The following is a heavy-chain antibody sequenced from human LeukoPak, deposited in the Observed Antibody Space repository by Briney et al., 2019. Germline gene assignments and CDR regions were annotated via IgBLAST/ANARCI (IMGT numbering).Heavy chain of an antibody. CDR1: GFTFSSYA. CDR3: AKDPLEVVVPAAISDY. Sequence: GGSLRLSCAASGFTFSSYAMSWVRQAPGKGLEWVSAISGSGGNTYYADSVKGRFTISRDNSKNTLYLQMNSLRAEDTAVYYCAKDPLEVVVPAAISDYWGQGTLVTVSS. CDR2: ISGSGGNT. D-gene: IGHD2-2*01. V-gene: IGHV3-23*01. J-gene: IGHJ4*02.